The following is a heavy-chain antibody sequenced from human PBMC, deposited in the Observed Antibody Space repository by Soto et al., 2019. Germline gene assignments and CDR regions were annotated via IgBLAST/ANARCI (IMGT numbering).Heavy chain of an antibody. V-gene: IGHV1-69*13. CDR2: IIPIFGTA. CDR3: ASDKGAVAGTAYDY. Sequence: SVKVSCKASGGTFSSYAISWVRQAPGQGLEWMGGIIPIFGTANYAQKFQGRVTITADESTSTGYMEMSSLRSEDTAVYYCASDKGAVAGTAYDYWGQGTLGTVSS. D-gene: IGHD6-19*01. CDR1: GGTFSSYA. J-gene: IGHJ4*02.